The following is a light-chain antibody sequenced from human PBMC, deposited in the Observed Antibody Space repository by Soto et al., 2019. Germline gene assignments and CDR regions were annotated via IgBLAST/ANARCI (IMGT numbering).Light chain of an antibody. V-gene: IGKV3-20*01. CDR2: GAS. J-gene: IGKJ1*01. Sequence: EIVLTQSPGTLSLSPGERATLSCRASQSVSSNLAWYPQKPGQAPRLLIYGASSRATGIPDRFSGSGSGTDFTLTISRMEPEDGAVSYCLYYGSSLWTFGQGTKV. CDR3: LYYGSSLWT. CDR1: QSVSSN.